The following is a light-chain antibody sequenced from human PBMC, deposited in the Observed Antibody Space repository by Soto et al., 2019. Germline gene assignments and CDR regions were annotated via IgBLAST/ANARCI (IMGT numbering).Light chain of an antibody. Sequence: DIRMTQSPSTLSASVGDRVTITCRASQSISSWVAWYQQKPGKAPKLLIHDASSLESGVPSRLRGSGYGTELTITISSMQPDDFETYYCQQYNSYPWTFGHGTKVDI. CDR3: QQYNSYPWT. J-gene: IGKJ1*01. V-gene: IGKV1-5*01. CDR1: QSISSW. CDR2: DAS.